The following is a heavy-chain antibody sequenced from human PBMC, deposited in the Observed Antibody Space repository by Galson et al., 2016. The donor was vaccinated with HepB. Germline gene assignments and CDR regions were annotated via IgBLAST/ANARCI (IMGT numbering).Heavy chain of an antibody. CDR1: GFTLSSYN. CDR2: MTSTNYR. D-gene: IGHD1-1*01. J-gene: IGHJ4*02. CDR3: ARGLPSERGTTPHDY. V-gene: IGHV3-21*01. Sequence: SLRLSCAASGFTLSSYNMNWVRQAPGKGLEWVSSMTSTNYRYYADSVRGRFTIPRDNAKNSLYLQMNSLRAEDTAVYYCARGLPSERGTTPHDYWGQGTLVTVSS.